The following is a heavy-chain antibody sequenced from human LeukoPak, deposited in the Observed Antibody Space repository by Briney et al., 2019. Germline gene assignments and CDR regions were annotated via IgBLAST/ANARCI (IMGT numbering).Heavy chain of an antibody. CDR2: IKQDGSEK. J-gene: IGHJ4*02. CDR1: GFTFSSYA. V-gene: IGHV3-7*01. D-gene: IGHD2-21*01. CDR3: ARAALGESVY. Sequence: GESLRLSCAASGFTFSSYAMSWVRQAPGKGLEWVANIKQDGSEKYYVDSVKGRFTISRDNAKNSLYLQMNSLRAEDTAVYYCARAALGESVYWGQGTLVTVSS.